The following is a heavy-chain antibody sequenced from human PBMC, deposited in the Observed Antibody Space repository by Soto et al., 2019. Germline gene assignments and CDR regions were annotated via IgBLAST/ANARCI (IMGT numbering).Heavy chain of an antibody. D-gene: IGHD6-13*01. Sequence: SETLSLTCTVSGTSISSYYWLRIRQPPGKGLEWMGHFYNNGNIDYNPSLKSRVTISIDTSKNQFSLRLTSVTAADTAMYYCATAIAAADPYWFDPWGQGTLVTVSS. J-gene: IGHJ5*02. CDR3: ATAIAAADPYWFDP. V-gene: IGHV4-4*09. CDR2: FYNNGNI. CDR1: GTSISSYY.